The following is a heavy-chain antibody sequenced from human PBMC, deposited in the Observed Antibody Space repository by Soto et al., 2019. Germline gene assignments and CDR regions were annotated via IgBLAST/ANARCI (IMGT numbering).Heavy chain of an antibody. CDR1: GFMFSRYA. CDR3: AKARYCTNGVCYRYYYYGMDV. Sequence: LRLSCAASGFMFSRYAMSWVRQAPGKGLEWVSAISGSTSSTYCADSVKGRFTISRDNSKNTLYLQMNSLRAEDTALYYCAKARYCTNGVCYRYYYYGMDVWGQGTTVTVSS. D-gene: IGHD2-8*01. CDR2: ISGSTSST. V-gene: IGHV3-23*01. J-gene: IGHJ6*02.